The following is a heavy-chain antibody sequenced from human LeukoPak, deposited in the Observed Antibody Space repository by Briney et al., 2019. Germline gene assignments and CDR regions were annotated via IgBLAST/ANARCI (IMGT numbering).Heavy chain of an antibody. V-gene: IGHV1-2*02. CDR1: GYTFTGYY. CDR3: ARVFEDSVWPYDSSGYYYFDY. D-gene: IGHD3-22*01. CDR2: INPNSGGT. Sequence: ASVKVSCKASGYTFTGYYMHWVRQAPGQGLEWMGWINPNSGGTNYAQKFQGRVTMTRDTSISTAYMELRSLRSDDTAVYYCARVFEDSVWPYDSSGYYYFDYWGQGTLVTVSS. J-gene: IGHJ4*02.